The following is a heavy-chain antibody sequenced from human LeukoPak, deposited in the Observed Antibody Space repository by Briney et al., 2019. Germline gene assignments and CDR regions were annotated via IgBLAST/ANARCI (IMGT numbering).Heavy chain of an antibody. CDR1: GFTFSSYG. D-gene: IGHD6-13*01. J-gene: IGHJ4*02. Sequence: GGSLRLSCAASGFTFSSYGMHWVRQAPGKGLEWVAVISYDGSNKYYADSVKGRFTISRDNSKNTLYLQMNSLRAEDTAVYYCAKQMDHVHSCSWWRGFDYWGQGTLVTVSS. CDR2: ISYDGSNK. CDR3: AKQMDHVHSCSWWRGFDY. V-gene: IGHV3-30*18.